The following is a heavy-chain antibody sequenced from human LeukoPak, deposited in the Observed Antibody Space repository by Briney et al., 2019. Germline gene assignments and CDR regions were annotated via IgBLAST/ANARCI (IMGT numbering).Heavy chain of an antibody. CDR1: GYSFTNYW. D-gene: IGHD2-15*01. CDR2: IDPSDSYT. Sequence: PGESLKISCKGSGYSFTNYWISWVRQMPGKGLEWMGRIDPSDSYTNYSPSFQGHVTISADKSISTAYLQWSSLKASDTAMYYCGRLAGTQEGMDVWGQGTTVTVSS. J-gene: IGHJ6*02. V-gene: IGHV5-10-1*01. CDR3: GRLAGTQEGMDV.